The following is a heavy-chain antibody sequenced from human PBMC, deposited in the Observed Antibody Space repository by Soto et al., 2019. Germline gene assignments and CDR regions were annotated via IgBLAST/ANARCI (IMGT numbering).Heavy chain of an antibody. D-gene: IGHD5-18*01. J-gene: IGHJ4*02. CDR2: ISGSGGST. Sequence: EVQLLESGGGLVQPGWSLRLSCAASGFTFSSYAMSWVRQAPGKGLEWVSVISGSGGSTYYADSVKGRFTISRDNSKNTLYLQMNSLRAEDTAVYYCARERFRQLWLLYWGQGTLVTVSS. CDR3: ARERFRQLWLLY. CDR1: GFTFSSYA. V-gene: IGHV3-23*01.